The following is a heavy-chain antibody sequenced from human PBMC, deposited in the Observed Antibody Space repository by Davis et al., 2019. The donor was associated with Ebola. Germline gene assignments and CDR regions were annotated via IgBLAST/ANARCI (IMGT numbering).Heavy chain of an antibody. J-gene: IGHJ6*02. D-gene: IGHD2-15*01. V-gene: IGHV1-18*01. CDR3: ARASATSPSSMDV. CDR2: ISAYSGDT. Sequence: ASVKVSCKASGYTFTSYGFSWVRQAPGQGLEWMGWISAYSGDTNYAQKLQGRVTVTTDTSTSTVYMELRSLRSDDTAVYYCARASATSPSSMDVWGQGTTVTVSS. CDR1: GYTFTSYG.